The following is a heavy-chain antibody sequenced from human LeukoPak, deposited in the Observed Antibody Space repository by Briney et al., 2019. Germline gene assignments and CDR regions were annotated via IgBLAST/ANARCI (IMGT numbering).Heavy chain of an antibody. Sequence: PGGSLRLSCAASGFTFSSYEMNWVRQAPGKGLEWISYISSSGSTIYYADSVKGRFTISRDNAKNSLYLQMNSLRAEDTAVYYCARETTVKLRYYGMDVWGQGTTVTVSS. CDR1: GFTFSSYE. V-gene: IGHV3-48*03. D-gene: IGHD4-11*01. J-gene: IGHJ6*02. CDR3: ARETTVKLRYYGMDV. CDR2: ISSSGSTI.